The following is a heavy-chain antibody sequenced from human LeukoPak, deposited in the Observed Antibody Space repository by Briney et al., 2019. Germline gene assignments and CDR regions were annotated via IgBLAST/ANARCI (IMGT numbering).Heavy chain of an antibody. Sequence: GGFLRLSCAASGFTVSTNYMSWVRQAPGKGLEWVSIIYSGGSTYYADSVKGRFTISRDNSKNTVFLQMNSLRAEDTAVYYCARDSGQRGYTYGDWGQGTLVTVSS. J-gene: IGHJ4*02. CDR2: IYSGGST. CDR1: GFTVSTNY. V-gene: IGHV3-53*01. D-gene: IGHD5-18*01. CDR3: ARDSGQRGYTYGD.